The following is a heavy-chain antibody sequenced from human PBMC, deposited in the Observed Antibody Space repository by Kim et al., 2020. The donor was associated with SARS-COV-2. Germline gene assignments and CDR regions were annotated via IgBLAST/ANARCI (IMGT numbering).Heavy chain of an antibody. CDR1: GFTVSSNY. J-gene: IGHJ6*02. Sequence: GGSLRLSCAASGFTVSSNYMSWVRQAPGKGLEWVSVIYSGGSTYYADSVKGRFTISRDNSKNTLYLQMNSLRAEDTAVYYCARVGWRAGGSGYYYRRYYYYGMDVWGQGTTVTVSS. D-gene: IGHD3-22*01. V-gene: IGHV3-53*01. CDR3: ARVGWRAGGSGYYYRRYYYYGMDV. CDR2: IYSGGST.